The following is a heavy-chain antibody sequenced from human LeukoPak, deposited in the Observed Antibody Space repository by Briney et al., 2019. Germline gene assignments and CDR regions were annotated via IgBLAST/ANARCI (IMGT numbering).Heavy chain of an antibody. D-gene: IGHD3-10*01. CDR3: ARARITMVRGVGGQYFQH. J-gene: IGHJ1*01. Sequence: ASVKVSCKASGYTFTSYDIYWVRQATGQGLEWMGWMNPNSGNTGYAQKFQGRVTMTRNTSISTAYMELSSLRSEDTAVYYCARARITMVRGVGGQYFQHWGQGTLVTVSS. CDR2: MNPNSGNT. V-gene: IGHV1-8*01. CDR1: GYTFTSYD.